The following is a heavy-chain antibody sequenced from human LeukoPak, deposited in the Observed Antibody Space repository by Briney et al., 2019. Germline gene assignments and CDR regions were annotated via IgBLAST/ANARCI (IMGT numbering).Heavy chain of an antibody. CDR3: ARPRPRRWLVRAFDI. CDR1: GGSFSNYY. Sequence: PSETLSLTCAVYGGSFSNYYWTWIRQPPGKGLEWIGEINHSGSTNYNPSLKSRVTISVDTSKNQFSLKLSSVTAADTAVYYCARPRPRRWLVRAFDIWGQGTMVTVSS. V-gene: IGHV4-34*01. CDR2: INHSGST. D-gene: IGHD6-19*01. J-gene: IGHJ3*02.